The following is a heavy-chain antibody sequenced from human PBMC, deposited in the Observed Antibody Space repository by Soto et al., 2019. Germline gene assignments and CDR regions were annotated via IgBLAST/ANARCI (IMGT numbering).Heavy chain of an antibody. CDR1: GVTIISSSYY. CDR2: IYYSGST. CDR3: ARPGLDGDYMHLDY. D-gene: IGHD4-17*01. V-gene: IGHV4-39*01. Sequence: ASEALCLTSTVSGVTIISSSYYWVLIRQAPGKGLEWIGSIYYSGSTYYNPSLKSRVTISVDTSKNQFSLKLSSVTAADTAVYYWARPGLDGDYMHLDYWGQGTLVTVAS. J-gene: IGHJ4*02.